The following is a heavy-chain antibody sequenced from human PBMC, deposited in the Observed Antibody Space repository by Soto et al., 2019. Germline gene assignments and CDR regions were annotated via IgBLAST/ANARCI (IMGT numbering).Heavy chain of an antibody. J-gene: IGHJ6*02. CDR1: GGTFSSYA. V-gene: IGHV1-69*01. CDR3: ARDQWDGSGSYLGRAPGFGYYYGMDV. Sequence: QVQLVQSGAEVKKPGSSVKVSCKASGGTFSSYAISWVRQAPGQGLEWMGGIIPIFGTANYAQKFQGRVTITADESTSTAYMKLSSLRSEDTAVYYCARDQWDGSGSYLGRAPGFGYYYGMDVWGQGTTVTVSS. CDR2: IIPIFGTA. D-gene: IGHD3-10*01.